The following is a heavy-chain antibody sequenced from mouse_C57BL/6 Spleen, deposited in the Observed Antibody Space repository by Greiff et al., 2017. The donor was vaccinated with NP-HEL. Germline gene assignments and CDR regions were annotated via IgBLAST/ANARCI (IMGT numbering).Heavy chain of an antibody. Sequence: VQLQQSGAELVRPGASVTLSCKASGYTFTDYEMHWVKQTPVHGLEWIGAIDPETGGTAYNQKFKGKATLTADKSSSTAYMQLRGLTSEDAAVYYCTTSTMGGGFDDWGQGTTLTVSS. D-gene: IGHD2-1*01. CDR1: GYTFTDYE. CDR2: IDPETGGT. CDR3: TTSTMGGGFDD. V-gene: IGHV1-15*01. J-gene: IGHJ2*01.